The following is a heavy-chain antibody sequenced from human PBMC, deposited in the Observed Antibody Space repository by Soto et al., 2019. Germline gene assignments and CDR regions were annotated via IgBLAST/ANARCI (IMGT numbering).Heavy chain of an antibody. CDR1: GGSFSGYY. CDR3: ARGRGDGYNTRRWFDP. J-gene: IGHJ5*02. Sequence: QVQLQQWGAGLLKPSETLSLTCAVYGGSFSGYYWSWIRQPPGKGLEWIGEINHSGSTNYNPSLKSRVTIPVDTSKNQFSLKLSSVTAADTAVYYCARGRGDGYNTRRWFDPWGQGTLVTVSS. D-gene: IGHD5-12*01. CDR2: INHSGST. V-gene: IGHV4-34*01.